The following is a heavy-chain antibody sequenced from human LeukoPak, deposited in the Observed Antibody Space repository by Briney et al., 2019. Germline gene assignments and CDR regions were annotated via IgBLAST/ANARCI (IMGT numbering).Heavy chain of an antibody. CDR2: ISYDGSNK. CDR1: GFAFSAGA. J-gene: IGHJ4*02. Sequence: GGSLRLSCSASGFAFSAGAMHWVRQAPGRGLEWLAVISYDGSNKDYAESVRGRSTISRDNPKSTLFLQMNSLRPEDTAVYYCARDLVYSSGWYPGELVHWGLGPLVIVSS. V-gene: IGHV3-30*04. CDR3: ARDLVYSSGWYPGELVH. D-gene: IGHD6-19*01.